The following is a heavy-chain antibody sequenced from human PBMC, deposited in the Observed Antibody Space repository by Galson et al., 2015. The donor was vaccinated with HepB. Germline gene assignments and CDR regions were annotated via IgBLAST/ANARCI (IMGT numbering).Heavy chain of an antibody. CDR2: ISYDGSNQ. CDR3: ARDPDDTNVYYLTFEY. V-gene: IGHV3-30*03. CDR1: GFTFSNYG. D-gene: IGHD3-22*01. Sequence: SLRLSCAASGFTFSNYGMHWVRQAPGKGLEWVSMISYDGSNQFYIESVRGRFTISRDVSKNTLYLQMNSLRAEDTAVYYCARDPDDTNVYYLTFEYWGQGTLVTVSS. J-gene: IGHJ4*02.